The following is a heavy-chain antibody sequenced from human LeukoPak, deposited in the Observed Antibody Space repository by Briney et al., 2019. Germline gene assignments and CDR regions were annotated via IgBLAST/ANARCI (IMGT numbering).Heavy chain of an antibody. V-gene: IGHV3-74*01. CDR2: ISPDGSDT. CDR3: AKAPYIAIDYDYVWGSFRPPYYYYYGMDV. CDR1: GFTFSDNW. Sequence: GGSLRLSCAASGFTFSDNWMHWVRQAPGKGLVWVSRISPDGSDTVYADSVKGRFTISRDNSKNTLYLQMNSLRAEDTAVYYCAKAPYIAIDYDYVWGSFRPPYYYYYGMDVWGQGTTVTVSS. D-gene: IGHD3-16*02. J-gene: IGHJ6*02.